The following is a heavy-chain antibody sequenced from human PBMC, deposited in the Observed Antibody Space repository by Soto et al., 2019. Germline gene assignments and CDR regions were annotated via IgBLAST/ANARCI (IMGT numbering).Heavy chain of an antibody. CDR3: ARSGSVDIVATILFYFDH. D-gene: IGHD5-12*01. J-gene: IGHJ4*02. V-gene: IGHV1-69*01. CDR2: FIPIFGTA. CDR1: GGTFSNYA. Sequence: QVQLVQSGAEVKKPGSSVKVSCKASGGTFSNYAISWVRQAPGQGLEWMGGFIPIFGTANYAQKFQGRVTITADESTSTAYMELSSLRSEDTAVYYCARSGSVDIVATILFYFDHWGQGTLVTVSS.